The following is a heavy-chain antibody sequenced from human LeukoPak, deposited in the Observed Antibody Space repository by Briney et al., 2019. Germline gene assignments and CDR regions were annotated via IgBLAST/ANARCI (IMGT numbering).Heavy chain of an antibody. D-gene: IGHD1-1*01. CDR2: ISLDGNNE. CDR3: ARDLSGHWTYDY. Sequence: PGRSLRLSCAASGFTFRNYYMHWVRQAPSKGLEWAAVISLDGNNEYYADSVKGRFSLSRDNSMNTLYLQLNSLRTEDTAMYYCARDLSGHWTYDYWGQGTLVTVSS. CDR1: GFTFRNYY. V-gene: IGHV3-30-3*01. J-gene: IGHJ4*01.